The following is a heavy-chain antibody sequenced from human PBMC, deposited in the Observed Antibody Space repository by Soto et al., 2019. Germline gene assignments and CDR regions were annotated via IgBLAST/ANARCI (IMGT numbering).Heavy chain of an antibody. V-gene: IGHV1-8*01. CDR2: MSPNSGNT. CDR1: GYTFTSYD. CDR3: ARTTYITGTYYFDY. Sequence: ASVKVSCKASGYTFTSYDINWVRQATGQGLEWMGWMSPNSGNTNYAQKFQGRVTMTTDTSMSTAYMELRSLRSDDTAVYYCARTTYITGTYYFDYWGQGTLVTVSS. J-gene: IGHJ4*02. D-gene: IGHD1-1*01.